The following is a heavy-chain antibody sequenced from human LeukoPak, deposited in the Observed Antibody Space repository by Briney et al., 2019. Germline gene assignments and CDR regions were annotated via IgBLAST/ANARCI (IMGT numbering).Heavy chain of an antibody. CDR1: GYRFTTYW. V-gene: IGHV5-51*01. Sequence: PGESLKISCKGSGYRFTTYWIGWVRQMPGKGLEGMGIIYPGDSATRYSPSFQGQVTISADKSINTAYLQWSSLKASDTAMYYCARRGVDYSSSWIPFDYWGQGTLVTVSS. J-gene: IGHJ4*02. CDR3: ARRGVDYSSSWIPFDY. CDR2: IYPGDSAT. D-gene: IGHD6-13*01.